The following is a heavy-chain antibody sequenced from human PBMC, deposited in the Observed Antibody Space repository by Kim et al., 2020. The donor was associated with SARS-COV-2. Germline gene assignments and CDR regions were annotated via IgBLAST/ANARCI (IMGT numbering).Heavy chain of an antibody. CDR1: GGSISSGGYY. D-gene: IGHD2-15*01. CDR2: IYYSGST. J-gene: IGHJ1*01. CDR3: AGSVLGYFQH. Sequence: SETLSLTCTVSGGSISSGGYYWSWIRQHPGKGLEWIGYIYYSGSTYYNPSLKSRVTISVDTSKNQFSLKLSSVTAADTAVYYCAGSVLGYFQHWGQGTLVTVSS. V-gene: IGHV4-31*03.